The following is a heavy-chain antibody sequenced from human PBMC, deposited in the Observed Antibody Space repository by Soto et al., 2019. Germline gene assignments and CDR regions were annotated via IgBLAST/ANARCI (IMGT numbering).Heavy chain of an antibody. V-gene: IGHV4-34*01. J-gene: IGHJ6*02. CDR1: GGSFSGYY. Sequence: QVQLQQWGAGLLKPSETLSLTCAVYGGSFSGYYWSWIRQPPGKGLEWIGEINHSGSTNYNPSLTSRVTISVDTSKNQFSLKLSSVTAADTAVYYCARVWGARYSSGWYPYYYYGMDVWGQGTTVTVSS. CDR2: INHSGST. D-gene: IGHD6-19*01. CDR3: ARVWGARYSSGWYPYYYYGMDV.